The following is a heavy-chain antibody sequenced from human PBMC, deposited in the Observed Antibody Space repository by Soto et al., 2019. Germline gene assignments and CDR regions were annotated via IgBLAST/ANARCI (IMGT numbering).Heavy chain of an antibody. D-gene: IGHD6-25*01. J-gene: IGHJ4*02. CDR1: GFTFSNYW. CDR2: INSAGTTT. Sequence: EVQLVESGGGFVQPGGSLRLSCTTSGFTFSNYWLHWVRQAPGKGLVWVSRINSAGTTTTYADSVKGRFTISRDNAKNTPYLPMHSLRAEDTAVYYCASEVGYSSGLGHWGQGTLVTVSS. V-gene: IGHV3-74*01. CDR3: ASEVGYSSGLGH.